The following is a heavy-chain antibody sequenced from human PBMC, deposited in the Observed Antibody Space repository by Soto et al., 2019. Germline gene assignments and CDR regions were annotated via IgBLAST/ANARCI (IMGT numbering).Heavy chain of an antibody. CDR3: ARAVGDPLYYLDY. J-gene: IGHJ4*02. Sequence: QVQLQESGPGLVRPSETLSLTCTVSSDSISSYYWIWIRQSPGKGLEWIGYTDYSRNTNYNPSLKSRVTISGDTSKNQFSLRLSSVTAAETAVYYCARAVGDPLYYLDYWGQGTLVTVSS. V-gene: IGHV4-59*08. CDR2: TDYSRNT. CDR1: SDSISSYY. D-gene: IGHD6-19*01.